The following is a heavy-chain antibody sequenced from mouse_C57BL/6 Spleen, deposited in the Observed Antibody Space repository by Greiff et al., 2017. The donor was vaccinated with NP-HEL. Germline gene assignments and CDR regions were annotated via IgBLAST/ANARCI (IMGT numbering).Heavy chain of an antibody. CDR2: ISSGSSTI. J-gene: IGHJ3*01. CDR3: QGINYGRFAY. Sequence: EVQLVESGGGLVKPGGSLKLSCAASGFTFSDYGMHWVRQAPEKGLEWVAYISSGSSTIYYADTVKGRFTISRDNAKNTLFLQMTSLRSEDTAMYYCQGINYGRFAYWGQGTLVTVSA. V-gene: IGHV5-17*01. CDR1: GFTFSDYG. D-gene: IGHD1-1*01.